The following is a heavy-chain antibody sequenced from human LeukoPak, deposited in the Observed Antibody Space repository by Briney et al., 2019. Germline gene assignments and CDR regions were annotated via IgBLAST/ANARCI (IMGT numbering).Heavy chain of an antibody. CDR3: ARSTYYYDSSGYYGRGFYYYGMDV. J-gene: IGHJ6*02. Sequence: ASVKVSCKASGGTFSSYAISWVRQATGQGLEWMGGFIPIFGTANYAQKFQSRVTITADESTSTAYMELSSLRSEDTAVYYCARSTYYYDSSGYYGRGFYYYGMDVWGQGTTVTVSS. D-gene: IGHD3-22*01. CDR2: FIPIFGTA. V-gene: IGHV1-69*01. CDR1: GGTFSSYA.